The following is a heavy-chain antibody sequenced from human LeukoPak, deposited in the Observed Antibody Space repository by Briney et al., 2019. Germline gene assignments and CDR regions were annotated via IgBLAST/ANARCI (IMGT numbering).Heavy chain of an antibody. CDR2: IYTSGST. CDR1: GGSISSYY. V-gene: IGHV4-4*07. Sequence: SETLSLTCAVSGGSISSYYWSWIRQPAGKGLEWIGRIYTSGSTNYNPSLKSRVTISVDRSKNQFSLKLSSVTAADTAVYSCARAQQQLVHFDYWGQGTLVTVSS. CDR3: ARAQQQLVHFDY. J-gene: IGHJ4*02. D-gene: IGHD6-13*01.